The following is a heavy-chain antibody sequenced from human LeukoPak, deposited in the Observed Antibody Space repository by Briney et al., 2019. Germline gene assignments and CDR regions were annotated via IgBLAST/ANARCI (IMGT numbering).Heavy chain of an antibody. CDR3: ATLPIMITFGGVIVKGTYDY. CDR2: FDPEDGET. D-gene: IGHD3-16*02. J-gene: IGHJ4*02. CDR1: GYTFTGYY. V-gene: IGHV1-24*01. Sequence: GASVKVSCKASGYTFTGYYMHWVRQAPGQGLEWMGGFDPEDGETIYAQKFQGRVTMTEDTSTDTAYMELSSLRSEDTAVYYCATLPIMITFGGVIVKGTYDYWGQGTLVTVSS.